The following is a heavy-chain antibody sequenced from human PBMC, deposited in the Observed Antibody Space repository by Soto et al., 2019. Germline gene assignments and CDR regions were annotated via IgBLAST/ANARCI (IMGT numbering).Heavy chain of an antibody. CDR3: AKGGTAFQGYMYV. D-gene: IGHD1-1*01. Sequence: EVQLVESGGGLVQPGRSLRLSCAASGFTFDDYAMNWVRQAPGKGLEWVSGITWNSGNLGYADSVKGRFTISRDNAKNSVYLQMNSLRADDTALYYCAKGGTAFQGYMYVWGKGTTVTVSS. J-gene: IGHJ6*03. V-gene: IGHV3-9*01. CDR2: ITWNSGNL. CDR1: GFTFDDYA.